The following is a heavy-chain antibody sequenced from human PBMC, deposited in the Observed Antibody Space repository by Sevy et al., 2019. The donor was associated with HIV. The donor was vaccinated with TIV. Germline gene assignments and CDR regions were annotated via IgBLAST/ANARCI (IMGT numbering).Heavy chain of an antibody. CDR1: GFSFSGSD. D-gene: IGHD2-21*01. CDR3: VRGLQSHCDRTACPLDH. J-gene: IGHJ4*02. Sequence: GGSLRLSCAAYGFSFSGSDMHWVRQSTGKGLEWISSIGTLDDTFYAESVKGRFTISRDNGKRSLYLQMNTLGVGDTARYYCVRGLQSHCDRTACPLDHWGQGTLVTVSS. CDR2: IGTLDDT. V-gene: IGHV3-13*04.